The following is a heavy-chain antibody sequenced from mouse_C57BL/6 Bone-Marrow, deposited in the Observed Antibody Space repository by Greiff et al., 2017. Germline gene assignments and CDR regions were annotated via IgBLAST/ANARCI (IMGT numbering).Heavy chain of an antibody. Sequence: QVQLQQPGAELVKPGASVKLSCKASGYTFTSYWMHWVKQRPGQGLEWIGMIHPNSGSTNYNEKFKSKATLTVDKSSSTAYMQLSSLTSEYSAVYYCARGYGNYVSWFAYWGQGTLVTVSA. V-gene: IGHV1-64*01. CDR1: GYTFTSYW. CDR2: IHPNSGST. J-gene: IGHJ3*01. D-gene: IGHD2-1*01. CDR3: ARGYGNYVSWFAY.